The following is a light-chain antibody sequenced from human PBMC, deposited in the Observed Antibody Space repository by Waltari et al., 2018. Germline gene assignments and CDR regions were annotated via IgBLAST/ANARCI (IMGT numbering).Light chain of an antibody. CDR1: SSNIGSNY. CDR2: GNN. J-gene: IGLJ3*02. Sequence: QSVLTQPPSASGTPGQRVTISCSGSSSNIGSNYVYWYQQFPGTAPNLLIYGNNQRPSGVPDRFSGAESGIAASLAISGLRSEYEADYYCAAWDDSLGGCVFGGGTKLTVL. V-gene: IGLV1-47*01. CDR3: AAWDDSLGGCV.